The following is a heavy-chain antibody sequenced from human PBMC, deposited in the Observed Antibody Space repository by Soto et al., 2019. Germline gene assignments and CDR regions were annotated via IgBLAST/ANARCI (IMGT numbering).Heavy chain of an antibody. J-gene: IGHJ6*02. CDR1: GFKFTDFA. CDR2: IAYDGSEK. Sequence: GQLVESGGGEVQPGRSLRLSCAASGFKFTDFALHWVRQAPGKGLEWVAIIAYDGSEKHYADSVKGRFAISRDNPKNTLYLEMNSLSPEDTAVYFCARRAWHSYYAIDVWGQGTTVTVFS. V-gene: IGHV3-30*09. D-gene: IGHD1-26*01. CDR3: ARRAWHSYYAIDV.